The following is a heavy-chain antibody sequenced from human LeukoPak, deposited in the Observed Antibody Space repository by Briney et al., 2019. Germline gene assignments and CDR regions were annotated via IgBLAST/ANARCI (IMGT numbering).Heavy chain of an antibody. V-gene: IGHV3-11*06. D-gene: IGHD6-13*01. CDR2: ISRTGSHT. J-gene: IGHJ4*02. CDR3: ARVGSTAEAGTPDY. Sequence: GGSLRLSCAASGSTFSGYYMSWVRQAPGKGLECVSYISRTGSHTPYADSVKGRFTVSRDNAKNSLSLELNSLRVDDTAIYYCARVGSTAEAGTPDYWGQGTLVTVSS. CDR1: GSTFSGYY.